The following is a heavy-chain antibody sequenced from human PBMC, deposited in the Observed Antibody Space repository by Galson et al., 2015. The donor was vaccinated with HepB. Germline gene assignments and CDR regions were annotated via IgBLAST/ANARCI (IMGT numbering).Heavy chain of an antibody. J-gene: IGHJ2*01. V-gene: IGHV6-1*01. CDR2: TYYRSKWFY. CDR3: ARDAPDDHGGHSDL. Sequence: CAISGDSVSSNSAAWNWIRQSPSRGLEWLGRTYYRSKWFYDYAVSVKSRVTINPDTSRNQFSLKVKSVTAADTALYYCARDAPDDHGGHSDLWGRGTLVTVSS. CDR1: GDSVSSNSAA. D-gene: IGHD4-23*01.